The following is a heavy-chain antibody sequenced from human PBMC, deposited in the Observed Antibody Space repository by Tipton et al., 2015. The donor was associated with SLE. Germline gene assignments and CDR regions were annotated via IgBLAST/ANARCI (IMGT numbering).Heavy chain of an antibody. CDR1: GDSISSGGYY. Sequence: TLSLTCTVSGDSISSGGYYWSWIRQHPGKGLEWIGYIYYSGSTYYNPSLRSRVTISVDTSKNQFSLKLTSVTAADTAVYYCARDSERIDWLSEGNYYFYVDVWGNGTTVTVSS. J-gene: IGHJ6*03. D-gene: IGHD3-9*01. CDR3: ARDSERIDWLSEGNYYFYVDV. V-gene: IGHV4-31*03. CDR2: IYYSGST.